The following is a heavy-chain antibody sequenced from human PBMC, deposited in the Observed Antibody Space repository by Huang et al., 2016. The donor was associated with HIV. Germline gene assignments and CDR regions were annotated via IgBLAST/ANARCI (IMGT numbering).Heavy chain of an antibody. Sequence: QVQLVQSGAEVKKPGASVKVSGKASGYTFTGYYMHWVRPATGQGIEWMCWINPNRVGTNYAQKFQGRVTMTRDTSISTAYMELSRLRSDDTAVYYCARTPALRWPFDYWGQGTLVTVSS. D-gene: IGHD2-15*01. CDR2: INPNRVGT. V-gene: IGHV1-2*02. CDR3: ARTPALRWPFDY. CDR1: GYTFTGYY. J-gene: IGHJ4*02.